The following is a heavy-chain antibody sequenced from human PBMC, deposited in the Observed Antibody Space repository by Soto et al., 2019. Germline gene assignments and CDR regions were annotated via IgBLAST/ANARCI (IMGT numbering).Heavy chain of an antibody. J-gene: IGHJ4*02. D-gene: IGHD3-10*01. CDR3: ARGGGAYGSGSYYSYYYDY. CDR1: GGSISSGGYS. CDR2: IYHSGST. Sequence: SETLSLTCAASGGSISSGGYSWSWIRQPPGKGLEWIGYIYHSGSTYYNPSLKSRVTISVDRSKNQFSLKLSSVTAADTAVYYCARGGGAYGSGSYYSYYYDYWGQGTLVTVSS. V-gene: IGHV4-30-2*01.